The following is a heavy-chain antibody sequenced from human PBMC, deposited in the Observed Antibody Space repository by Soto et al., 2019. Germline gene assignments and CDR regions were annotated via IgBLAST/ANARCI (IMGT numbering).Heavy chain of an antibody. Sequence: PSQTLSLTCAISGDSVSSTSAAWSWIRQSPSRGLEWLGRTYYRSKWYSDYAVSVKSRITINPDTSKNQFSLQLNPVTPEDTAVYYCARGSYYSGWVWGQGTLVTVSS. CDR2: TYYRSKWYS. CDR3: ARGSYYSGWV. V-gene: IGHV6-1*01. J-gene: IGHJ4*02. D-gene: IGHD6-19*01. CDR1: GDSVSSTSAA.